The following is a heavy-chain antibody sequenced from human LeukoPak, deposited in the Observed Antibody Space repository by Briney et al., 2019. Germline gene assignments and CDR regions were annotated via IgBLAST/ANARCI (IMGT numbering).Heavy chain of an antibody. Sequence: GGSLRLSCAASGFTFTNYAMSWVRQAPAKGLEGASAISDSGGSAFYADSVRGRFTISRDNSKSTLYLQMNSLRAEDTAVYYCAKDNWYLDYWGQGTLVTVSS. D-gene: IGHD1-1*01. CDR3: AKDNWYLDY. J-gene: IGHJ4*02. CDR2: ISDSGGSA. V-gene: IGHV3-23*01. CDR1: GFTFTNYA.